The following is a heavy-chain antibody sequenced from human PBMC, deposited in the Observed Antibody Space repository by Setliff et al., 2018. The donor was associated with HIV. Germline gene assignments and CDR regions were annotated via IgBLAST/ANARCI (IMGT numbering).Heavy chain of an antibody. CDR1: GGSISSYY. V-gene: IGHV4-59*12. Sequence: SETLSLTCTVPGGSISSYYWSWIRQPPGKGLEWIGYIHHSGSSDYTPSLRSRVTISGDTTKNQFSLKLTSVTAADTAVYYCARGGRSTVATWAWFDPWGQGTLVTVSS. CDR2: IHHSGSS. D-gene: IGHD5-12*01. J-gene: IGHJ5*02. CDR3: ARGGRSTVATWAWFDP.